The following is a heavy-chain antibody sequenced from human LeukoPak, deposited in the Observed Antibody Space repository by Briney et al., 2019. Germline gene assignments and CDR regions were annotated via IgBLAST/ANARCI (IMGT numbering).Heavy chain of an antibody. CDR1: GGSISSSSYY. CDR3: ARLESWITMTG. D-gene: IGHD3-22*01. Sequence: SETLSPTCTVSGGSISSSSYYWGWIRQPPGKGLEWIGSIYYSGSTYYNPSLKSRVTISVDTSKNQFSLKLSSVTAADTAVYYCARLESWITMTGWGQGTLVTVSS. V-gene: IGHV4-39*01. J-gene: IGHJ4*02. CDR2: IYYSGST.